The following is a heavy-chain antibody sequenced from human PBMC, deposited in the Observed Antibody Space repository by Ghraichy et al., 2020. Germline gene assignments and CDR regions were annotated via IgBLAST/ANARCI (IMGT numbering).Heavy chain of an antibody. Sequence: SETLSLTCTVSGGSISSYYWSWIRQPPGKGLEWIGYIYYSGSTNYNPSLKSRVTISVDTSKNQFSLKLSSVTAADTAVYYCARHRSGPDTVAGTFLDYWGQGTLVTVSS. D-gene: IGHD6-19*01. CDR3: ARHRSGPDTVAGTFLDY. CDR1: GGSISSYY. CDR2: IYYSGST. V-gene: IGHV4-59*08. J-gene: IGHJ4*02.